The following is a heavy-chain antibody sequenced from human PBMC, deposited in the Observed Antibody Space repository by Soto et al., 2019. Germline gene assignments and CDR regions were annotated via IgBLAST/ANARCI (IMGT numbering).Heavy chain of an antibody. CDR3: ARSGRVGYYYGSGSYYIFDY. V-gene: IGHV1-69*13. CDR2: IIPIFGTA. D-gene: IGHD3-10*01. CDR1: GGTFSSYA. J-gene: IGHJ4*02. Sequence: SVKVSCKASGGTFSSYAISWVRQAPGQGLEWMGGIIPIFGTANYAQKFQGRVTITADESTSTAYMELSSLRSEDTAVYYCARSGRVGYYYGSGSYYIFDYWGQGTLVTVSS.